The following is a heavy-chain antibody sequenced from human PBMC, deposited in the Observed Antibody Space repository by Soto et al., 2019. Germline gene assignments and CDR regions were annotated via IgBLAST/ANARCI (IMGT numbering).Heavy chain of an antibody. D-gene: IGHD3-16*01. V-gene: IGHV4-34*01. CDR2: LDQSGGT. CDR1: GDSLRGQS. Sequence: SETLSLTCAVVGDSLRGQSWNWIRQSPGKGLEWIGELDQSGGTNYNPSLKGRAIISDDTSKNQFSLTLTSVTAADTAVYYCAREDSYAWSGESSDVWGQGTTVTVSS. J-gene: IGHJ6*02. CDR3: AREDSYAWSGESSDV.